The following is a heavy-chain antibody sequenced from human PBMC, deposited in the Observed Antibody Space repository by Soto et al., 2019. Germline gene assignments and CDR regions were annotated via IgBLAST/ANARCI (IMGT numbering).Heavy chain of an antibody. D-gene: IGHD3-3*01. J-gene: IGHJ4*02. CDR2: ISGSGGST. CDR3: AKDRSLKYYDFWSGHFDY. Sequence: EVQLLESGGGLVQPGGSLRLSCAASGFTFSSYAMSWVRQAPGKGLEWVSAISGSGGSTYYADPVKGRFTISRDNSKNTLYLQMNSLRAEDTAVYYCAKDRSLKYYDFWSGHFDYWGQGTLVTVSS. V-gene: IGHV3-23*01. CDR1: GFTFSSYA.